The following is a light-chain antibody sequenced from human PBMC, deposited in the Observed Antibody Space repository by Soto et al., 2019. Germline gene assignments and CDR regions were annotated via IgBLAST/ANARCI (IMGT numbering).Light chain of an antibody. Sequence: EIVLTQSPGTLSLSLGERATLSCRASQSVSSKLAWYQQKPGQAPRVLIYGASSRATGLPARFGGSGSGTDFTLTISRLEPEDFAVYYCQQYGGSPRTFGQGTKLEI. CDR3: QQYGGSPRT. J-gene: IGKJ2*01. V-gene: IGKV3-20*01. CDR2: GAS. CDR1: QSVSSK.